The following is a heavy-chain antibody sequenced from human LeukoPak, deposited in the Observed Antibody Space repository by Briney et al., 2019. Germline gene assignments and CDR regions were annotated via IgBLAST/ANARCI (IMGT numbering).Heavy chain of an antibody. CDR2: ISVSGGST. CDR1: GFTLSSYA. Sequence: GGSLRLSCVASGFTLSSYAMTWVRQAPGKGLQWVSTISVSGGSTYYADSVKGRFTISRDTSKSTLYLQMNSLRDEDTAVYYCAKYGSGTYYNGLYWGQGTLVTVSS. CDR3: AKYGSGTYYNGLY. J-gene: IGHJ4*02. D-gene: IGHD3-10*01. V-gene: IGHV3-23*01.